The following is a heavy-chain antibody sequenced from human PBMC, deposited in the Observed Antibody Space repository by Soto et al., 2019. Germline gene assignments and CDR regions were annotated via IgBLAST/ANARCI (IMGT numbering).Heavy chain of an antibody. D-gene: IGHD6-13*01. Sequence: GGSLRLSCAASGFTFSSYAMSWVRQAPGKGLEWVSAISGSGGSTHYADSVKGRFTISRDNSKNTLYLQMNSLRDEDTAVYYCARDRIAAAGTLYWFDPWGQGTLVTVSS. J-gene: IGHJ5*02. CDR1: GFTFSSYA. CDR2: ISGSGGST. V-gene: IGHV3-23*01. CDR3: ARDRIAAAGTLYWFDP.